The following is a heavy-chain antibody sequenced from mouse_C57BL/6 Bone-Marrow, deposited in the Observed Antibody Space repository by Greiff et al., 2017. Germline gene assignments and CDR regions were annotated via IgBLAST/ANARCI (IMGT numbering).Heavy chain of an antibody. CDR3: ARGSGLRPFAY. CDR2: ISYDGSN. J-gene: IGHJ3*01. D-gene: IGHD2-4*01. Sequence: EVKLVESGPGLVKPSQSLSLTCSVTGYSITSGHYWNWIRQFPGNKLEWMGYISYDGSNNYNPSLKNRISITRDTSKNQFFLKLNSVTTEDTATDYCARGSGLRPFAYWGQGTLVTVSA. CDR1: GYSITSGHY. V-gene: IGHV3-6*01.